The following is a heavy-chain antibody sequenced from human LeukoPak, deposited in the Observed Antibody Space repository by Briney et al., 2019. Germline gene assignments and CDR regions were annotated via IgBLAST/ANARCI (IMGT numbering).Heavy chain of an antibody. Sequence: PGGSLTLSCTASGFSLDDYDMHWVPHTPGGGLEWVSGISRDSANIGYAHSVKGRFTIPRDKQKNSLSLQMNSLTAEDTALYYCARDFYTGCNYYFYGMDVWGRGTTVTVSS. CDR1: GFSLDDYD. CDR3: ARDFYTGCNYYFYGMDV. CDR2: ISRDSANI. D-gene: IGHD3-16*01. V-gene: IGHV3-9*01. J-gene: IGHJ6*02.